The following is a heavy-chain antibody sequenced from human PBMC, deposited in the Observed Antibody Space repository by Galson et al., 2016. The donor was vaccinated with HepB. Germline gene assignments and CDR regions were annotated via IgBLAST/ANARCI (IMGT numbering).Heavy chain of an antibody. D-gene: IGHD6-19*01. CDR1: GGSLSGYY. CDR2: CSHTGST. CDR3: ARYSSSWSKYFQY. V-gene: IGHV4-34*01. J-gene: IGHJ1*01. Sequence: SETLSLTCAVYGGSLSGYYWSWIRQSPGKGLEWIGECSHTGSTKYNPSLERRLSMSIDTSKNQFSLKLTSVTVADTAMYYFARYSSSWSKYFQYWGRGSLVIVSS.